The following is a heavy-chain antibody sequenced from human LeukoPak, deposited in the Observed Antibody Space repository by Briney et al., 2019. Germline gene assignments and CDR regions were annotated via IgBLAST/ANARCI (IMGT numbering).Heavy chain of an antibody. Sequence: ASVKVSCKASGGTFISYAISWVRQAPGKGLEWMGGFDPEDGETIYAQKFQGRVTMTEDTSTDAAYMELSSLRSEDTAVYYCATVLTLDAFDIWGQGTMVTVSS. J-gene: IGHJ3*02. CDR3: ATVLTLDAFDI. CDR2: FDPEDGET. D-gene: IGHD3-9*01. V-gene: IGHV1-24*01. CDR1: GGTFISYA.